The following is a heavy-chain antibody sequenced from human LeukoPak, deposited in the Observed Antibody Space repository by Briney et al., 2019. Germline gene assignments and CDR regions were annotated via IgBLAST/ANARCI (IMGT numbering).Heavy chain of an antibody. V-gene: IGHV3-21*01. CDR3: ASEQPIDY. CDR2: ISSSSSYI. D-gene: IGHD1-14*01. Sequence: GGSLRLSCAVSGFTFSTYSMNWVRQAPGKGLEWVSSISSSSSYIYYADSVKGRFTISRDNAKNSLYLQMYSLRAEDTAVYYCASEQPIDYWGQGTLVTVSS. J-gene: IGHJ4*02. CDR1: GFTFSTYS.